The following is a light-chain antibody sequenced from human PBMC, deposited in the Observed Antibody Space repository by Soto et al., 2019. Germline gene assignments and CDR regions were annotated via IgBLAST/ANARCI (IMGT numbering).Light chain of an antibody. CDR2: DAS. V-gene: IGKV3-20*01. Sequence: PGERATLSCRASQTMYNNYLTWHQQKPGQAPRLLIYDASRRATGIPDRFSGSGSGTDFTLTISRLEPEDFAVYYCQQYSTSSLTFGPGTRVDIK. J-gene: IGKJ3*01. CDR3: QQYSTSSLT. CDR1: QTMYNNY.